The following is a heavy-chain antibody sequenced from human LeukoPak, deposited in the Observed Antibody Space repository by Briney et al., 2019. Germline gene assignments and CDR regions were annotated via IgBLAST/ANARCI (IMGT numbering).Heavy chain of an antibody. Sequence: GGSLRLSCAASGFTFSSYAMSWVRQAPGKGLEWVSAISGSGGSTYYADSVKGRFTISRDNSKNTLYLQMNSLTAEDTAIYSCARPRLEYCSGGSCFDAFDIWGQGTMVTVSS. V-gene: IGHV3-23*01. CDR3: ARPRLEYCSGGSCFDAFDI. D-gene: IGHD2-15*01. J-gene: IGHJ3*02. CDR1: GFTFSSYA. CDR2: ISGSGGST.